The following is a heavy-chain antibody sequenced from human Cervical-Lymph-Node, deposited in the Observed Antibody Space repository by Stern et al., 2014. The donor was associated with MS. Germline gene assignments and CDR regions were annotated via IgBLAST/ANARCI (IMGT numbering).Heavy chain of an antibody. D-gene: IGHD1-26*01. Sequence: VQLVQSGAEVKEPGASVKVSCTASGYTFPDYNIQWVRQAPGPGLAWKGMISPDGGHTADAPKFRGRVTMTRDKSTATVYMELNSLRSDDTAVYFCARVAPTVGAAYWGQGTLVAVSS. CDR3: ARVAPTVGAAY. J-gene: IGHJ4*02. CDR1: GYTFPDYN. CDR2: ISPDGGHT. V-gene: IGHV1-46*01.